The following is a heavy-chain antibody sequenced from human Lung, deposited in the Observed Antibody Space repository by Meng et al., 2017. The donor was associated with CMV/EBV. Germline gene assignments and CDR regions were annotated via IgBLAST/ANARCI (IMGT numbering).Heavy chain of an antibody. D-gene: IGHD2-15*01. CDR3: ARDVVEGSVWLGY. V-gene: IGHV3-74*01. CDR1: GFSFSSYW. J-gene: IGHJ4*01. CDR2: INRDGSSR. Sequence: GESLKISCAASGFSFSSYWMHWVRQAPGKGLVWVSRINRDGSSRSYGDSVKGRFTISRDNGKNTLYLQMNSLRAEDTAVYYCARDVVEGSVWLGYWGHGTXVTVSS.